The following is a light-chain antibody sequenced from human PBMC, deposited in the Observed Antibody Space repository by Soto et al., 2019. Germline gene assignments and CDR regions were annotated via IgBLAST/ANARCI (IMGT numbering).Light chain of an antibody. V-gene: IGLV2-8*01. Sequence: QSALTQPPSASGSPGQSVTISCTGTSSDVGGYKFVSWYQQHPGKAPKLIIYEVSQRPSGVPDRFSASKSGDTASLTVSGLLAEDEADYYCSSYAGSNMGVFGSGTQLTVL. CDR1: SSDVGGYKF. CDR2: EVS. J-gene: IGLJ7*01. CDR3: SSYAGSNMGV.